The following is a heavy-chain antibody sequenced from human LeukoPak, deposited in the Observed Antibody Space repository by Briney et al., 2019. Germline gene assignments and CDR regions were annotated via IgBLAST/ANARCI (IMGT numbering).Heavy chain of an antibody. D-gene: IGHD3-10*01. V-gene: IGHV4-39*07. Sequence: SETLSLTCTVSGGSISSSSYYWGWIRQPPGKGLEWIGNLYYSGSTNYNPSLKSRVTISVDTSKNQFSLKLSSVTAADTAVYYCARGEVRGAVNYWGQGTLVTVSS. CDR2: LYYSGST. CDR3: ARGEVRGAVNY. CDR1: GGSISSSSYY. J-gene: IGHJ4*02.